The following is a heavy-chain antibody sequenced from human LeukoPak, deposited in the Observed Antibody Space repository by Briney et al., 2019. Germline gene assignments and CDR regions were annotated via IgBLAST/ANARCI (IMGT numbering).Heavy chain of an antibody. CDR1: GYSFTNYW. D-gene: IGHD1-26*01. J-gene: IGHJ3*02. CDR3: ARRGALSAFDI. CDR2: IYPGDSDT. Sequence: GESLQISCKGSGYSFTNYWIGWVRQLPGKGLEWMGIIYPGDSDTRYSPSFQGQVTISADKSISTAYLQWSSLKASDTAMYYCARRGALSAFDIWGQGTMVTVSS. V-gene: IGHV5-51*01.